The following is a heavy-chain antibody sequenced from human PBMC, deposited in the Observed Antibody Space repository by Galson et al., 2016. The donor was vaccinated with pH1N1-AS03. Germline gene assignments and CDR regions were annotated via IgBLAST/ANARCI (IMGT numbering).Heavy chain of an antibody. CDR3: ASASGDAYSYGPDYFYYTMDV. Sequence: SLRLSCAASGFGFSFSRYSVNWVRPAPGKGLEWVSSISSSSIYIYSADSVKGRFTTSRDNAKNSVYLQMNSLRAEDTAVYYCASASGDAYSYGPDYFYYTMDVWGKGVTVTVAS. D-gene: IGHD5-18*01. CDR2: ISSSSIYI. V-gene: IGHV3-21*01. CDR1: GFGFSFSRYS. J-gene: IGHJ6*03.